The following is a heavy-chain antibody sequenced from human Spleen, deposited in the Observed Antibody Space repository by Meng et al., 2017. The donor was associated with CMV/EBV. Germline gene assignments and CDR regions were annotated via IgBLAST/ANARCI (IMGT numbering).Heavy chain of an antibody. D-gene: IGHD2-21*01. J-gene: IGHJ4*02. CDR2: IYSGGST. Sequence: GSLRLSCAASGFTVSSNYMSWVRQAPGKGLEWVSIIYSGGSTYYADSVKGRFTISRDNSKNTLYLQMDSLRAEDTAVYYCASGYCGGDCYEGYWGQGTLVTVSS. V-gene: IGHV3-53*01. CDR1: GFTVSSNY. CDR3: ASGYCGGDCYEGY.